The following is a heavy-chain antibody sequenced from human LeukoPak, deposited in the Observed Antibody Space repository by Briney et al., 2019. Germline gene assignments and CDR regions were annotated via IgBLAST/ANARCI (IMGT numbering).Heavy chain of an antibody. J-gene: IGHJ4*02. D-gene: IGHD3-10*01. V-gene: IGHV3-21*01. CDR1: GFTFSSYS. CDR3: ARDFGRYYFDY. CDR2: ISSRSGYI. Sequence: GGSLRLSCAASGFTFSSYSMNWVRQAPGKGLEWVSSISSRSGYIYYADSVKGRFTISRDNAKNSLYLQMNSLRAEGTAVYYCARDFGRYYFDYWGQGTLVTVSS.